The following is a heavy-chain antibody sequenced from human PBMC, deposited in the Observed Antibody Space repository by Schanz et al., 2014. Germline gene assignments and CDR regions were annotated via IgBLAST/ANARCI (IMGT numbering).Heavy chain of an antibody. J-gene: IGHJ3*02. CDR3: AGGARGASPVRAFDI. V-gene: IGHV3-30*04. CDR2: TSSDGSLK. Sequence: QVQLVESGGGVVQPGRSLRLSCAASGFTFSSYAVHWVRQAPDKGLVWVAVTSSDGSLKYYADSVKGRFTISRDNSRAAVSLKIKGLRGKDRVVYYGAGGARGASPVRAFDIWGQGTMVAASS. D-gene: IGHD3-16*01. CDR1: GFTFSSYA.